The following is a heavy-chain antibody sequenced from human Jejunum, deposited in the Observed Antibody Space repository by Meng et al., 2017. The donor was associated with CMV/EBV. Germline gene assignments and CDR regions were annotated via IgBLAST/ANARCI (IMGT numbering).Heavy chain of an antibody. CDR3: GKGHYGSGSYYTRREYYCYGMDG. Sequence: AMYWVRQAPGKGLEWVSGISWNSGRIGYADSVKGRFTISRDNANVYLQMNSLRPEDTALYYCGKGHYGSGSYYTRREYYCYGMDGWGQGTTVTVSS. D-gene: IGHD3-10*01. CDR2: ISWNSGRI. CDR1: A. V-gene: IGHV3-9*01. J-gene: IGHJ6*02.